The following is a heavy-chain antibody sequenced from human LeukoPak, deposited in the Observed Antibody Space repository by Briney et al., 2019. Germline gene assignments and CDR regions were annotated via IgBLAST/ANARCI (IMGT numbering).Heavy chain of an antibody. V-gene: IGHV1-69*05. CDR2: IIPIFGTA. Sequence: GSSVKVSCKASGGTFSSYAISWVRQAPGQGLEWMGGIIPIFGTANYAQKFQGRVTITTDESTSTAYMELSSLRSEGTAVYYCARGGELSGYVYYYYMDVWGKGTTVTVSS. D-gene: IGHD3-3*01. CDR3: ARGGELSGYVYYYYMDV. CDR1: GGTFSSYA. J-gene: IGHJ6*03.